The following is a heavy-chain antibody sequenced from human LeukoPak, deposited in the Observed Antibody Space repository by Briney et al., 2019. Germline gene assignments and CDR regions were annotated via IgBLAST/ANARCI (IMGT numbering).Heavy chain of an antibody. Sequence: ASVKVSCKASGYTFTGYYMHWVRQAPGQGLEWMGWINPNSGGTNYAQKFQARVTMTRDTSIGSGYMGLTGLESADTAVYYCARGRRILGGPENAGDFFDFWGQGSLVTVSS. V-gene: IGHV1-2*02. D-gene: IGHD3-16*01. CDR2: INPNSGGT. J-gene: IGHJ4*01. CDR1: GYTFTGYY. CDR3: ARGRRILGGPENAGDFFDF.